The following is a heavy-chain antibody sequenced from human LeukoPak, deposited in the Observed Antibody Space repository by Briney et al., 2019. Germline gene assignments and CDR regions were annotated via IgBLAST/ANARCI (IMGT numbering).Heavy chain of an antibody. D-gene: IGHD2-15*01. CDR1: GFTFSSYA. J-gene: IGHJ4*02. V-gene: IGHV3-23*01. CDR3: ARDMEDIVVVIAAYDY. CDR2: ISGSGGST. Sequence: GGSLRLSCAASGFTFSSYAMSWVRQAPGKGLEWVSAISGSGGSTYYADSVKGRFTISRDNSKNTLYLQMNSLRAEDTAVYYCARDMEDIVVVIAAYDYWGQGTLVTVSS.